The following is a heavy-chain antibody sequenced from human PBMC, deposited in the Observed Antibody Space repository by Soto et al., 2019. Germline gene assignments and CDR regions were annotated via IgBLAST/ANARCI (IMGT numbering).Heavy chain of an antibody. CDR3: AKRSISGTWYFDL. Sequence: GGSLRLSCTPSGFIFSNYAMSWVRQAPGKGLEWVSSAGAASGTTHYIDSVKGRFSISKDNSRNTLDLQMNSLRVADRAIYYCAKRSISGTWYFDLWGRGTLVTVSS. D-gene: IGHD6-25*01. CDR2: AGAASGTT. J-gene: IGHJ2*01. V-gene: IGHV3-23*01. CDR1: GFIFSNYA.